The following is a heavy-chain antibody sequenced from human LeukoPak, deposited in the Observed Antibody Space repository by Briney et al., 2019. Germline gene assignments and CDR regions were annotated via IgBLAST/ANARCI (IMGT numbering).Heavy chain of an antibody. D-gene: IGHD1-26*01. CDR1: GFSFRSHG. V-gene: IGHV3-23*01. J-gene: IGHJ4*02. CDR3: AKVQDSGTFYPNFDY. Sequence: HPGGTLRLSCAASGFSFRSHGMNWVRQAPGKGLEWVSGISPRGDITYYKDSVRGRFTISRDNFKNTVSLQLNSLRAEDTAMYYCAKVQDSGTFYPNFDYWGQGALVTVSS. CDR2: ISPRGDIT.